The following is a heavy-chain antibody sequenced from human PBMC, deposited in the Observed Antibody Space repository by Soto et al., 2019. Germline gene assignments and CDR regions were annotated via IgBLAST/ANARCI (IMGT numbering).Heavy chain of an antibody. CDR2: MYHSGST. J-gene: IGHJ4*01. V-gene: IGHV4-59*01. CDR1: GGPIRSYY. D-gene: IGHD1-26*01. CDR3: AGGSYYNGYFDY. Sequence: SETLSLTCTVSGGPIRSYYWSWIRQPPGKGLEWIGYMYHSGSTNYNPSLKSRVTISVDTSKNQFSLKLNSVTAADTAVFYCAGGSYYNGYFDYWGHGTLVTVS.